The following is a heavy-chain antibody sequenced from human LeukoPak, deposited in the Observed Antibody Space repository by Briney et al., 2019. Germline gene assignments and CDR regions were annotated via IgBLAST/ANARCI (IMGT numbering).Heavy chain of an antibody. J-gene: IGHJ4*02. V-gene: IGHV4-61*01. CDR2: IYYNGST. Sequence: SETLSLTCTVSGGSVSSGSYCWNWIRQPPGKGLECLGYIYYNGSTNYNPSLKSRVTISIDTSKNQFSLRLGSVTAADTAVYYCARGKGSSWYQYYFDYWGQGTLVTVSS. CDR1: GGSVSSGSYC. D-gene: IGHD6-13*01. CDR3: ARGKGSSWYQYYFDY.